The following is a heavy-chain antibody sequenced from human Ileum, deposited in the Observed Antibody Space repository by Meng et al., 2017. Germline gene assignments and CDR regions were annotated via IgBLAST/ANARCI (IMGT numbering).Heavy chain of an antibody. Sequence: QVQLHESGPRLVKPSQTLSLTCTVSGGSISSGDYYWIWVRQSPGKGPEWIGYIYSNGNTYSNPSLRGRLMISIDTSKNQFSLKLSSVTAADTAVYYCARAPKYCTNAVCSRPLDSWGQGTLVTVSS. CDR3: ARAPKYCTNAVCSRPLDS. CDR1: GGSISSGDYY. V-gene: IGHV4-30-4*01. J-gene: IGHJ4*02. CDR2: IYSNGNT. D-gene: IGHD2-8*01.